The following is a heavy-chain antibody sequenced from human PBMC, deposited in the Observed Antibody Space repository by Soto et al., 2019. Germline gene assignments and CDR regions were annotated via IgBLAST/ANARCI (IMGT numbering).Heavy chain of an antibody. D-gene: IGHD3-3*01. Sequence: QVKLVQSGAEVKKPGASVKVSCKASGYTFTSYGISWVRKAPGQGLEWMGWISAYNGNTNYAQKFQGRVTMATDTSTSTAYMELRSLRSDDTAVYYCARTLNEWLLGLDWGQGTVVTVSS. V-gene: IGHV1-18*01. J-gene: IGHJ3*01. CDR3: ARTLNEWLLGLD. CDR2: ISAYNGNT. CDR1: GYTFTSYG.